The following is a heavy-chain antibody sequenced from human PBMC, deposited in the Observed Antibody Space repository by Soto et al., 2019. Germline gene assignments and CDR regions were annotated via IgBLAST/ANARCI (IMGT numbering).Heavy chain of an antibody. V-gene: IGHV1-18*01. CDR1: GYTFTSYG. CDR2: ISAYNGNT. J-gene: IGHJ4*02. D-gene: IGHD3-3*01. Sequence: ASVKVSCKASGYTFTSYGISWVRQAPGQGLEWMGWISAYNGNTNYAQKLQGRVTMTTDTSTSTAYMELRSLRSDDTAVYYCARDRDSYYDFWSGYLTKLPGFDYWGQGTLVTVSS. CDR3: ARDRDSYYDFWSGYLTKLPGFDY.